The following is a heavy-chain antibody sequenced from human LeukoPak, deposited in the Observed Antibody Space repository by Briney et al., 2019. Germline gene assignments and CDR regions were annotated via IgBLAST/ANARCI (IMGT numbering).Heavy chain of an antibody. V-gene: IGHV4-61*01. CDR1: GGSLSSGTYF. D-gene: IGHD6-19*01. Sequence: ASETLSLTCTVSGGSLSSGTYFLNWIRQAPGKGLEWSGYIDYNGRTNYNPSLKSRVTISVGTSKNQFPLKVSSVTATDTAVYYCARGSGWLTDHWGQGTLVTVSS. J-gene: IGHJ4*02. CDR3: ARGSGWLTDH. CDR2: IDYNGRT.